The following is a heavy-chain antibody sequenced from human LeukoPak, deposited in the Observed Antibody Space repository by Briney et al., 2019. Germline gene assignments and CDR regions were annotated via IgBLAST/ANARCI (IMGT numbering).Heavy chain of an antibody. J-gene: IGHJ4*02. Sequence: GGSLRLSCAASGFTFSNGMHWVRQAPGKGLEWVAVISYDGSMKYYADSVKGRFTISRDNSKNTLFLQMNSLRAEDTAVYYCASAPYYYDSSGYGYWGQGTLVTVSS. V-gene: IGHV3-30*03. CDR1: GFTFSNG. D-gene: IGHD3-22*01. CDR2: ISYDGSMK. CDR3: ASAPYYYDSSGYGY.